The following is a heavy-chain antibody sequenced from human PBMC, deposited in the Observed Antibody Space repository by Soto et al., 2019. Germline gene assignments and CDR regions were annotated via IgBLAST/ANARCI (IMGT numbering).Heavy chain of an antibody. Sequence: QVQLQESGPGLVKPSQTLSLTCTVSGGSISSSGYYWSWIRQHPGKGLEWIGYIYYSGSTYYNPSLKSRVTIPVDTSKNQFSLKLSSVTAADTAVYYCARGYCSGGGCYSSDYWGQGTLVTVSS. D-gene: IGHD2-15*01. CDR3: ARGYCSGGGCYSSDY. CDR1: GGSISSSGYY. CDR2: IYYSGST. J-gene: IGHJ4*02. V-gene: IGHV4-31*03.